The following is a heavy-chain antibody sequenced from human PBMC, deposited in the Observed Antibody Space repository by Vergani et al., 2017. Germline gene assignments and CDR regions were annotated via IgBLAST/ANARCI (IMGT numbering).Heavy chain of an antibody. CDR2: ISSGGGDI. CDR1: GFTFDTYT. Sequence: EVQLLESGGGLVQPGGSRRLSCAGAGFTFDTYTMAYVRQAPGKGLEWVGTISSGGGDIFYADSVKGRFTISRDNSKNTLFLQMNSLKDEDTAVYYCTTAWGLYYLHGEYFQYWGRGTLVSVSS. D-gene: IGHD3-10*01. V-gene: IGHV3-23*01. J-gene: IGHJ1*01. CDR3: TTAWGLYYLHGEYFQY.